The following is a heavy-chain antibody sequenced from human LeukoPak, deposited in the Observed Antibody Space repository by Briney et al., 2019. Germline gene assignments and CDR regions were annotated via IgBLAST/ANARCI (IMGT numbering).Heavy chain of an antibody. Sequence: ASVKVSCKASGYTFTGNYMHWVRQAPGQGLEWMGWINPNSGGTNYAQKFQGRVTMTRDTSISTAYMELSRLRSDDTAVYYCARASYYDFWSGYLYYFEYWGQGTLVTVSS. CDR1: GYTFTGNY. CDR3: ARASYYDFWSGYLYYFEY. J-gene: IGHJ4*02. CDR2: INPNSGGT. D-gene: IGHD3-3*01. V-gene: IGHV1-2*02.